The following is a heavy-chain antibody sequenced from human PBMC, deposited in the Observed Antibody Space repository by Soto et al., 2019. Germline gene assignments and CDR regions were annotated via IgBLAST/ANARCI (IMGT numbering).Heavy chain of an antibody. CDR3: ARVCASGSSTRLGRYYYMDV. CDR1: GGSFSGYY. J-gene: IGHJ6*03. Sequence: SETLSLTCAVYGGSFSGYYWSWIRQPPGKGLEWIGEINHSGSTNYKQSLKGRVPISVDTAKNQFSLKLSSVTAADTAVYYCARVCASGSSTRLGRYYYMDVWGKGTTVTVSS. V-gene: IGHV4-34*01. CDR2: INHSGST. D-gene: IGHD3-10*01.